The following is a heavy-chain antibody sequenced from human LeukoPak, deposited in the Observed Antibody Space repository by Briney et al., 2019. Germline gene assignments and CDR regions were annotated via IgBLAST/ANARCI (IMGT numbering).Heavy chain of an antibody. V-gene: IGHV3-23*01. CDR3: AIRGSSYFDY. J-gene: IGHJ4*02. D-gene: IGHD6-6*01. CDR2: FSGASNNI. CDR1: GFTFSSSV. Sequence: GGSLRLSCVASGFTFSSSVMSWVRQAPGKGLEWVSTFSGASNNIYYVDSVKGRFTISRDNSKNTLYLQMNSLRAEDTALYFCAIRGSSYFDYWGQGTLVTVSS.